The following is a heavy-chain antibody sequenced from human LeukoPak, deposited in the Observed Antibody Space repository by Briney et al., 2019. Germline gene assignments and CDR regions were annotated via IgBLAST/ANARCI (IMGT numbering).Heavy chain of an antibody. Sequence: PGGSLRLSCAASGFTFSSYAMHWVRQAPGKGLEWVAVISYDGSNKYYADSVKGRFTISRDNAKNTLYLQMNSLRAEDTAVYYCARGGYSSGNFDYWGQGTLVTVSS. CDR3: ARGGYSSGNFDY. J-gene: IGHJ4*02. V-gene: IGHV3-30-3*01. CDR1: GFTFSSYA. CDR2: ISYDGSNK. D-gene: IGHD6-19*01.